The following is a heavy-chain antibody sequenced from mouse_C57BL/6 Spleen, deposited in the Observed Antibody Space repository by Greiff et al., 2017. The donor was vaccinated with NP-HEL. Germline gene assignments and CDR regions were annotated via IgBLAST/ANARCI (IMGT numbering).Heavy chain of an antibody. V-gene: IGHV1-42*01. CDR3: AREGYGSSYGAMDY. CDR2: INPSTGGT. J-gene: IGHJ4*01. D-gene: IGHD1-1*01. CDR1: GYSFTGYY. Sequence: EVQLQQSGPELVKPGASVKISCKASGYSFTGYYMNWVKQSPEKSLEWIGEINPSTGGTTYNQKFKAKATLTVDKSSSTAYMQLKSLTSEDSAVYYGAREGYGSSYGAMDYWGQGTSVTVSS.